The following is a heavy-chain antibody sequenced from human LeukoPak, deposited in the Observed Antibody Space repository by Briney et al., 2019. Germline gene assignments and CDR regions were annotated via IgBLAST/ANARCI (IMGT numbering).Heavy chain of an antibody. CDR2: IYYSGST. D-gene: IGHD1-26*01. J-gene: IGHJ4*02. CDR1: GGSISSYY. V-gene: IGHV4-59*08. Sequence: SETLSLTCTVSGGSISSYYWSWIRQPPGKGLEWIGYIYYSGSTNYNPSLKSRVTISEDTSKNQFSLKLSSVTAADTAVYYCARRSRWRDSGSYFPDYWGQGTLVTVSS. CDR3: ARRSRWRDSGSYFPDY.